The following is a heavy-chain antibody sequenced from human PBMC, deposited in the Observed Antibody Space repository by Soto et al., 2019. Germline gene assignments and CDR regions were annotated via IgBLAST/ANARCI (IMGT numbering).Heavy chain of an antibody. CDR2: IYYHGST. V-gene: IGHV4-30-4*01. CDR1: GGSISSGDYY. J-gene: IGHJ4*02. D-gene: IGHD3-22*01. Sequence: QVQLQESGPGLVKPSQTLSLTCTVSGGSISSGDYYWSWIRQHPGKGQEWIGYIYYHGSTYYNPSLKSRVTISVDTSKNEFPLKLSSVTAADTAVYYCARAPHYYDSSGYYWIGYYFDYWGQGTLVTVAS. CDR3: ARAPHYYDSSGYYWIGYYFDY.